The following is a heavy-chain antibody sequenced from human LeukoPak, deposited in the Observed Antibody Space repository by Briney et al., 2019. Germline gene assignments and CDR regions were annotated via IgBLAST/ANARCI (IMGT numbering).Heavy chain of an antibody. J-gene: IGHJ4*02. CDR2: IRYDESNK. D-gene: IGHD1-1*01. CDR3: ARDRGTTGSYFDY. V-gene: IGHV3-30*02. Sequence: GGSLRLSCAASGFTIRDYYMSWIRQAPGKGLEWVAFIRYDESNKYYTDSVKGRFTISRDNSRNTLYLQMNSLRVEDTAVYYCARDRGTTGSYFDYWGQGTLVTVSS. CDR1: GFTIRDYY.